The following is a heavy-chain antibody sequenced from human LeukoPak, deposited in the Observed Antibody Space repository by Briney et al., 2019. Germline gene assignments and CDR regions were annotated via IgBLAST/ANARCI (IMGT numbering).Heavy chain of an antibody. Sequence: GGSLRLSCAASGFTFSSYDMYWVRQAPGKGLEWVANIKEDGSEKYYVDSVKGRFTISRDNAKNSVYLQMSSLRAEDTAVYYCAKDAWIVVAATSVLDYWGQGTLVTVSS. CDR2: IKEDGSEK. CDR3: AKDAWIVVAATSVLDY. D-gene: IGHD2-15*01. V-gene: IGHV3-7*03. CDR1: GFTFSSYD. J-gene: IGHJ4*02.